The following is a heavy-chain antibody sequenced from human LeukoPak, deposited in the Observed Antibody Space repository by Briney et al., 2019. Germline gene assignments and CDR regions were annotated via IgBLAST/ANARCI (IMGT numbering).Heavy chain of an antibody. CDR2: SSSNGGST. V-gene: IGHV3-64D*06. CDR3: VKDSSSGSYFDY. CDR1: GFTFSRYA. Sequence: GGSLRLSCSASGFTFSRYAMHWVRHAPGKGLEYVSASSSNGGSTYYADSVKGRFTISRDNYRNTLHLQMSSLRVEDTAVYYCVKDSSSGSYFDYWGQGTLVTVSS. D-gene: IGHD3-10*01. J-gene: IGHJ4*02.